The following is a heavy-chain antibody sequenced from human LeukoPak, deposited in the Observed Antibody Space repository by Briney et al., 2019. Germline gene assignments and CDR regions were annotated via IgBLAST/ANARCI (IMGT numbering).Heavy chain of an antibody. CDR2: INPNSGGT. V-gene: IGHV1-2*02. CDR1: GYIFTSYY. J-gene: IGHJ4*02. CDR3: ARDQGEMATIPDY. Sequence: ASVKVSCKASGYIFTSYYMHWVRQAPGQGLEWMGWINPNSGGTNYAQKFQGRVTMTRDTSIATAYMELSRLRSDDTAVYYCARDQGEMATIPDYWGQGTLVTVSS. D-gene: IGHD5-24*01.